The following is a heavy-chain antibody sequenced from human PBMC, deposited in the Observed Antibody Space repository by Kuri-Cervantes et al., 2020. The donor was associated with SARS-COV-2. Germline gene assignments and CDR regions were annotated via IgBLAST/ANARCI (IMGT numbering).Heavy chain of an antibody. CDR2: ISGDGGSP. CDR1: GFTFDNYA. V-gene: IGHV3-43*02. CDR3: ARNLSSSWYGNWFDP. Sequence: GESLKISCAASGFTFDNYALHWVRQVPGKGLEWVSLISGDGGSPYYADSVKGRFTISRDNAKNSLYLQMNSLRAEDTAVYYCARNLSSSWYGNWFDPWGQGTLVTVSS. D-gene: IGHD6-13*01. J-gene: IGHJ5*02.